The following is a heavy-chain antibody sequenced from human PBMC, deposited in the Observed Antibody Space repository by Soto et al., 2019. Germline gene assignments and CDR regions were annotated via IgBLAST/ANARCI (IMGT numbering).Heavy chain of an antibody. D-gene: IGHD6-13*01. CDR2: FYPGDSDT. J-gene: IGHJ4*02. CDR3: ALSSIAAAGFDY. V-gene: IGHV5-51*01. CDR1: GYKFTNYW. Sequence: GASLKISCKGFGYKFTNYWIGWVRQKPGKGLEWMGIFYPGDSDTRYSPSFQGQVTISADKSISTAYLQWSSLKAADTAIYYCALSSIAAAGFDYWGQGALVTVSS.